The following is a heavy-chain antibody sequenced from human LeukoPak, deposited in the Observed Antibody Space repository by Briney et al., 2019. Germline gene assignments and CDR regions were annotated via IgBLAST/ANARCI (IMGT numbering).Heavy chain of an antibody. CDR3: AKVGVGAADW. D-gene: IGHD1-26*01. V-gene: IGHV3-33*05. CDR1: GFIFSTYG. CDR2: ISFDGSNK. J-gene: IGHJ4*02. Sequence: GGSLRLSCAASGFIFSTYGLHWVRQAPGKGLEWVAVISFDGSNKYYADSVKGRFTISRDNSKNTLYLQMNSLRAEDTAVYYCAKVGVGAADWWGQGTLVTVSS.